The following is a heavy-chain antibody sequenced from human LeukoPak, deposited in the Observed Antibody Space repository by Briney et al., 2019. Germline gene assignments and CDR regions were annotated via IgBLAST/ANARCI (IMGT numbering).Heavy chain of an antibody. D-gene: IGHD3-10*01. V-gene: IGHV3-9*01. CDR3: ARTRAGVRGVIGLVDY. Sequence: GGSLRLSCAASGFTFDDYAMHWVRQAPGKGLEWVSGISWNSGSVGYADSVKGRFTISRDNSKNTLYLQMNSLRAEDTAVYYCARTRAGVRGVIGLVDYWGQGTLVTVSS. CDR1: GFTFDDYA. CDR2: ISWNSGSV. J-gene: IGHJ4*02.